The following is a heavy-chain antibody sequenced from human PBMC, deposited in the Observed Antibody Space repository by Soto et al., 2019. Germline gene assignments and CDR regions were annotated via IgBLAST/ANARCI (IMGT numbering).Heavy chain of an antibody. Sequence: SETLSLTCAVYGGFRSESYWTWIRQPPGKGLEWIGEINHVGGTSYNPSLKSRVTMSVDTSQNQFSLRLISVTAADTAMYFCVRIRYQLPSSVLWLDPWGQGTPVTVSS. V-gene: IGHV4-34*01. D-gene: IGHD3-16*01. J-gene: IGHJ5*02. CDR2: INHVGGT. CDR3: VRIRYQLPSSVLWLDP. CDR1: GGFRSESY.